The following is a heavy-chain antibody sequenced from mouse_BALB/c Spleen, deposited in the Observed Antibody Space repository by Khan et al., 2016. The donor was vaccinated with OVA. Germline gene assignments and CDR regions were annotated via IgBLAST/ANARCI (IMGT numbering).Heavy chain of an antibody. D-gene: IGHD2-3*01. J-gene: IGHJ3*01. CDR2: IYPGSGST. CDR3: ARSYDWAWFTY. Sequence: QVQLKESGPELVKPGASVKMSCTASGYTFSDYVISWVKQRTGQGLEWIGEIYPGSGSTYYNEKFKDKVTMTADKPYSTAYLQLSSLTSEDSAVYFCARSYDWAWFTYWGQGTLVTVS. CDR1: GYTFSDYV. V-gene: IGHV1-77*01.